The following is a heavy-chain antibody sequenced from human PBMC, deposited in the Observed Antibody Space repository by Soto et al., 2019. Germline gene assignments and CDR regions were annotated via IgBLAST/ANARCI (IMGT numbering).Heavy chain of an antibody. CDR3: ARDYQGSSCN. D-gene: IGHD2-2*01. CDR1: GFTFSSYW. J-gene: IGHJ4*02. CDR2: IKEDGSEK. Sequence: EVQLVESGGGLVQPGGSLRLSCEASGFTFSSYWMSWVRQAPGKGLEWVANIKEDGSEKYYVDSVKGRFTISRDNAENSLYLQMSSRRADDTAVYYCARDYQGSSCNWGQGTLVTVSS. V-gene: IGHV3-7*03.